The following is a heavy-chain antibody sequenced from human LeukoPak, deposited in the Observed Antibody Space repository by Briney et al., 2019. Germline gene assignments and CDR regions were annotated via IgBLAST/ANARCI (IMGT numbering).Heavy chain of an antibody. CDR1: GFTFSSYA. CDR3: AKVRGSGSYYRRGYFDY. D-gene: IGHD3-10*01. V-gene: IGHV3-23*01. Sequence: GGSLRLSRAASGFTFSSYAMSWVRQAPGKGLEWVSAISGSGGSTYYADSVKGRFTISRDNSKNTLYLQMNSLRAEDTAVYYCAKVRGSGSYYRRGYFDYWGQGTLVTVSS. CDR2: ISGSGGST. J-gene: IGHJ4*02.